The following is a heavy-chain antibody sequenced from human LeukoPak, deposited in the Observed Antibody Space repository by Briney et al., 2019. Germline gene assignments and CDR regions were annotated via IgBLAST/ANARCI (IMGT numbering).Heavy chain of an antibody. Sequence: ASVKVSCKASGGTFSSYAISWVRQAPGQGLEWMGRIIPILGIANYAQKFQGRVTITADKSTSTAYMELSSLRSEGTAVYYCARDHPDCSSTSCYFFGHDYYYYGMDVWGQGTTVTVSS. CDR3: ARDHPDCSSTSCYFFGHDYYYYGMDV. J-gene: IGHJ6*02. CDR1: GGTFSSYA. V-gene: IGHV1-69*04. D-gene: IGHD2-2*01. CDR2: IIPILGIA.